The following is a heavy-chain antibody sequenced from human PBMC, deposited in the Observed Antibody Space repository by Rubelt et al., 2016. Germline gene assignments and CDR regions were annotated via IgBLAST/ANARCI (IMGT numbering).Heavy chain of an antibody. V-gene: IGHV1-2*02. D-gene: IGHD5-12*01. CDR1: GYTFTGYY. CDR2: INPNSGGT. Sequence: QVQLVQSGAEVKKPGASVKVSCKASGYTFTGYYMHWVRQAPGQGLEWMGWINPNSGGTNFAQKFQGRVTMTRDPSVSTAYMGLSRLTSDDTAVYYCARGNSGYDYGLDYWGQGTLVTVSS. CDR3: ARGNSGYDYGLDY. J-gene: IGHJ4*02.